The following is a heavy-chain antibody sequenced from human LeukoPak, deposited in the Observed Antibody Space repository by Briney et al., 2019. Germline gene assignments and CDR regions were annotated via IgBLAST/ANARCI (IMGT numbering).Heavy chain of an antibody. V-gene: IGHV3-66*02. CDR1: GFTVSSNY. Sequence: PGGSLRLSCAAPGFTVSSNYMSWVRQAPGKGLEWVSVIYSGGSTYYADSVKGRFTISRDNSKNTLYLQMNSLRAEDTAMYYCARVRYCSSTSCSNFNYWGQGTLVTVSS. J-gene: IGHJ4*02. D-gene: IGHD2-2*01. CDR3: ARVRYCSSTSCSNFNY. CDR2: IYSGGST.